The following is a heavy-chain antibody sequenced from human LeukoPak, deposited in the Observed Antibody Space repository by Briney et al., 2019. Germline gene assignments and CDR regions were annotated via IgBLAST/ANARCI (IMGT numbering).Heavy chain of an antibody. V-gene: IGHV3-53*01. CDR3: ASVYSGSYLEPYFNY. CDR1: GFTVSSNY. CDR2: IYSGGST. D-gene: IGHD1-26*01. J-gene: IGHJ4*02. Sequence: GGSLRLSCAASGFTVSSNYMSWVRQAPGKGLEWVSVIYSGGSTYYADSVKGRFTISRDNSKNTLYLQMNSLRAEDTAVYYCASVYSGSYLEPYFNYWGQGTLVTVSS.